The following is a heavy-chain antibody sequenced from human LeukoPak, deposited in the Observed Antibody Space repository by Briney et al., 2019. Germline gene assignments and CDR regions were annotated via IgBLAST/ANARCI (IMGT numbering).Heavy chain of an antibody. D-gene: IGHD4-23*01. Sequence: GASVKVSCKTSGFTFTGYYIHWVRQAPGQRPEWLGWINPSGGSTSYAQKFQGRVTMTRDTSTSTVYMELSSLRSEDTAVYYCARPTVVTTPSQYYFDYWGQGTLVTVSS. CDR1: GFTFTGYY. V-gene: IGHV1-46*01. J-gene: IGHJ4*02. CDR2: INPSGGST. CDR3: ARPTVVTTPSQYYFDY.